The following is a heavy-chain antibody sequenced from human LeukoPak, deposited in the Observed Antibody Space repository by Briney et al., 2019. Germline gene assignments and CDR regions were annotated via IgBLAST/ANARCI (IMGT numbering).Heavy chain of an antibody. J-gene: IGHJ4*02. CDR3: ARALDGSGSRSFDY. CDR1: GFTFSSHW. CDR2: IYSDGSST. D-gene: IGHD3-10*01. Sequence: QAGGSLRLSCAASGFTFSSHWMHWVRQAPGKGLVWVSRIYSDGSSTNYADSVKGRFTISRDNSKNTLYLQMNSLRAEDTAVYYCARALDGSGSRSFDYWGQGTLVTVSS. V-gene: IGHV3-74*01.